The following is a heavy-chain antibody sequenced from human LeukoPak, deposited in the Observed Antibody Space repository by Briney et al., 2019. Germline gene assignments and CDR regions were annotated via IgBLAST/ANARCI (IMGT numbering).Heavy chain of an antibody. CDR1: GFTFNSNA. J-gene: IGHJ4*02. D-gene: IGHD6-19*01. CDR2: ISVGGTT. V-gene: IGHV3-23*01. CDR3: ARQWLVNG. Sequence: GGSLRLSCVASGFTFNSNAMIWVRQAPGKGLEWVAAISVGGTTDYADSVKGRFTISRDNSKNTLYLQMNSLRAEDTAVYYCARQWLVNGWGQGTLVTVSS.